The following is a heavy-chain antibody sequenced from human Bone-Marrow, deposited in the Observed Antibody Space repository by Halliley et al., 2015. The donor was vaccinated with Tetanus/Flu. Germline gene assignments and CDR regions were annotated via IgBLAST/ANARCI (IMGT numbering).Heavy chain of an antibody. V-gene: IGHV3-33*03. CDR3: TGASAEGLFGP. CDR1: GLTLSSYG. J-gene: IGHJ5*02. CDR2: IWYDGIKK. Sequence: SGLTLSSYGMHWVRQAPGKGLEWVAVIWYDGIKKFYADSVKGRFTISRDDSKNTLFLQMNSLRADDTALYYCTGASAEGLFGPWGQGTLVTVSS. D-gene: IGHD6-13*01.